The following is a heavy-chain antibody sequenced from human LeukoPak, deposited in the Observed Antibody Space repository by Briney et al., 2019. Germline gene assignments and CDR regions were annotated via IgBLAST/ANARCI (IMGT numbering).Heavy chain of an antibody. CDR3: AKDGSSSWQDKYFQH. V-gene: IGHV3-23*01. J-gene: IGHJ1*01. Sequence: PGGSLRLSCAASGFSFSSYVMSWVRQAPGKGLEWVSSISESGSNTNYANSVRGRFTISRDNSKNTLYLQMNSLRAEDTAVYYCAKDGSSSWQDKYFQHWGQGTLVTVSS. CDR2: ISESGSNT. D-gene: IGHD6-13*01. CDR1: GFSFSSYV.